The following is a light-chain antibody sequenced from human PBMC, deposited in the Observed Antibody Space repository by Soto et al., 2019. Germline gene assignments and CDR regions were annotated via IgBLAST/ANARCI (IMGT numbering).Light chain of an antibody. CDR1: TSDVGGYNF. Sequence: QSVLTQPASVSGSPGQSITISCTGTTSDVGGYNFVSWYQLHPGKAPKLMIFVVSNRPSGVSNRFSGSKSGNTASLTISGLQAEDEADYYCSSYTSSGTRVFGTGTKLTVL. V-gene: IGLV2-14*01. J-gene: IGLJ1*01. CDR2: VVS. CDR3: SSYTSSGTRV.